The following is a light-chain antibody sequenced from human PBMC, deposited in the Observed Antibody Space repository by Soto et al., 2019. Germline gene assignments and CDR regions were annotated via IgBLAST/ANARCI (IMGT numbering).Light chain of an antibody. Sequence: QSVLTQPPSASGTPGQRVTISCTGSSSNIGAGYDVHWYQQLPGTAPKLLIYGNINRPSGVPDRFSGSKSGTSASLAITGLQAEDEADYYCQSYDSSLSGVVFGGGTKVTVL. CDR2: GNI. V-gene: IGLV1-40*01. CDR1: SSNIGAGYD. CDR3: QSYDSSLSGVV. J-gene: IGLJ2*01.